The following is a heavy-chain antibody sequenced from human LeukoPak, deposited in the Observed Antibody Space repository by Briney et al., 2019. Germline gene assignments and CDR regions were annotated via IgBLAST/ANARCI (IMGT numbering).Heavy chain of an antibody. CDR1: RFTFSSYA. Sequence: GGSLRLSCAASRFTFSSYAMSWVRQAPGKGLEWVSAISGSGGSTYYADSVKGRFTISRDNSKNTLYLQMNSLRAEDTAVYYCATTYSSSLRPPFGYYYYGMDVWGQGTTATVSS. J-gene: IGHJ6*02. CDR2: ISGSGGST. V-gene: IGHV3-23*01. D-gene: IGHD6-13*01. CDR3: ATTYSSSLRPPFGYYYYGMDV.